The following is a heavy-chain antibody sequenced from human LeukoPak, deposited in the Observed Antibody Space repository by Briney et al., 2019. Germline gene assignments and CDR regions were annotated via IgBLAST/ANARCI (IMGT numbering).Heavy chain of an antibody. D-gene: IGHD6-19*01. J-gene: IGHJ3*02. Sequence: GGSLRLSWAASGXTFSAYSMNWVRQAPGKGLDLVSYISSRSFTVYYADSVKGRFTISRDNAKNSLYLEMNSLRDEDTAVYYCARSVIAVAGYDAFDIWGQGTVVTVSS. CDR2: ISSRSFTV. CDR1: GXTFSAYS. V-gene: IGHV3-48*02. CDR3: ARSVIAVAGYDAFDI.